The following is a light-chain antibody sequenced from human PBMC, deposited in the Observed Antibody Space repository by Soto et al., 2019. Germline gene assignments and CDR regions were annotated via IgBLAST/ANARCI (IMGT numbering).Light chain of an antibody. CDR3: QQYNSYQRT. J-gene: IGKJ1*01. CDR2: KAS. Sequence: DIQMTQSPSTLSASVGDRVTITCRASQRISSWLAWYQQKPGKAPKLLIYKASSLESVVPSRFSGSGSGTEFTLTISSLQPDDFATYYCQQYNSYQRTFGQGTKVEIK. CDR1: QRISSW. V-gene: IGKV1-5*03.